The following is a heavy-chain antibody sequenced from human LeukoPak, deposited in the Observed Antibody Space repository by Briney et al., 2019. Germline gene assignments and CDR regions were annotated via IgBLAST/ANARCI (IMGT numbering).Heavy chain of an antibody. CDR1: GFTVSSNY. Sequence: PGGSLRLSCAASGFTVSSNYMSWVRQAPGKGLEWVSVIYSGGSTYYADSVKGRFTISRDNAKNSLYLQMNSLRAEDTAVYYCARLTGDYYYYYMDVWGKGTTVTVS. V-gene: IGHV3-66*04. D-gene: IGHD1-20*01. CDR2: IYSGGST. J-gene: IGHJ6*03. CDR3: ARLTGDYYYYYMDV.